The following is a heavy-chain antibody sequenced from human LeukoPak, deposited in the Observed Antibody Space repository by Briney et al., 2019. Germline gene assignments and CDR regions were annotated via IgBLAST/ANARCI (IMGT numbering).Heavy chain of an antibody. CDR3: ARLENSGSYYRPFYYYMDV. CDR2: ISSSGSTI. Sequence: GGSLRLSCAASGFTFSDYYMSWIRQAPGKGLEWVSYISSSGSTIYYADSVKGRFTISRDNAKNSLYLQMNSLRAEDTAVYHCARLENSGSYYRPFYYYMDVWGKGTTVTVSS. V-gene: IGHV3-11*04. CDR1: GFTFSDYY. J-gene: IGHJ6*03. D-gene: IGHD1-26*01.